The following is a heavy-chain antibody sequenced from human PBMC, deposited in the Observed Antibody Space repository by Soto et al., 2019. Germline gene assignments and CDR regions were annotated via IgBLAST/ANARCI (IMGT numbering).Heavy chain of an antibody. Sequence: SETLSLTCTLSGGSVRAPDWWNWVRQSPDKGLEWIAEVHISGHSNYNPSLRSRVSVSIDSSKNQLYLNLNSVTAADTAIYYCARVRQGCSANSCYFDPWGQGTKVTVSS. V-gene: IGHV4-4*02. CDR1: GGSVRAPDW. CDR2: VHISGHS. J-gene: IGHJ5*01. D-gene: IGHD2-15*01. CDR3: ARVRQGCSANSCYFDP.